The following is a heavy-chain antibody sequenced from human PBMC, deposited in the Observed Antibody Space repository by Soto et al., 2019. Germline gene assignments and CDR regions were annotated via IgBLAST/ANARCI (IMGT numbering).Heavy chain of an antibody. CDR1: GGTFSSYT. J-gene: IGHJ4*02. Sequence: QVQLVQSGAEVKKPGSSVKVSCKASGGTFSSYTISWVRQAPGQGLEWMGRIIPILGIANYAQKFQGRVTITAEKPTSTAYREVGSLRSEDRAVYYCARDRGYGYNSVDYWGQGTLVTVSS. CDR3: ARDRGYGYNSVDY. V-gene: IGHV1-69*02. D-gene: IGHD5-12*01. CDR2: IIPILGIA.